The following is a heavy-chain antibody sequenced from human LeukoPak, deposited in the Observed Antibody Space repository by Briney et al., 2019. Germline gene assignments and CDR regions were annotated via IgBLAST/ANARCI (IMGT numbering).Heavy chain of an antibody. CDR2: ISHDGSKK. CDR1: KSSLSAWA. CDR3: ARDLWKGSSWYAYPYYFDY. J-gene: IGHJ4*02. V-gene: IGHV3-30*04. Sequence: GGSLRLSCAAAKSSLSAWAMHWVRQAPDKGLEWVAVISHDGSKKYYEESVKGRFTISRDNSNNTLFLQMNSLRTEDTAVYYCARDLWKGSSWYAYPYYFDYWGQGTLVTVSS. D-gene: IGHD6-13*01.